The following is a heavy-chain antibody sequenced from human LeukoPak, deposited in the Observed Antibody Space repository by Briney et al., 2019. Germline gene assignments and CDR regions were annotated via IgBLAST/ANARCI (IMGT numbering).Heavy chain of an antibody. CDR3: AKDHGGAFDY. CDR1: GLTFSSYG. CDR2: ISYDGSNK. V-gene: IGHV3-30*18. D-gene: IGHD3-16*01. Sequence: GRSLRLSCAASGLTFSSYGMHWVRQAPGKGLEWVAVISYDGSNKYYADSVKGRFTISRDNSKNTLYLQMNSLRAEDTAVYYCAKDHGGAFDYWGQGALVTVSS. J-gene: IGHJ4*02.